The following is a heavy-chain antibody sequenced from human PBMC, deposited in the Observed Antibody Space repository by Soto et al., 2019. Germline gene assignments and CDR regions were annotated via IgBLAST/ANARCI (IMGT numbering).Heavy chain of an antibody. J-gene: IGHJ5*02. Sequence: GGSLRLSCAASGFTFTRYSMSWVRQAPGKGLEWVSAISGSGGSTYYADSVKGRFTISRDNSKNTLYLQMNSLRAEDTAVYYCAKDRRRYSSSSGWINWFDPWGQGTLVTVSS. D-gene: IGHD6-6*01. CDR2: ISGSGGST. V-gene: IGHV3-23*01. CDR3: AKDRRRYSSSSGWINWFDP. CDR1: GFTFTRYS.